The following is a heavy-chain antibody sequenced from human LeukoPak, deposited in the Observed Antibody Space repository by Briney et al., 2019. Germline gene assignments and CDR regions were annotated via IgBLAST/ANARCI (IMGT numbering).Heavy chain of an antibody. Sequence: PGGTLRLSCAASGFTFSSYWMHWVRQAPGKGLVWVSRINSDGSSTSYADSVKGRFTISRDNAKNTLYLQMNSLRAEDTAVYYCAREDCSGGSCYSRGGFDYWGQGTLVTVSS. J-gene: IGHJ4*02. V-gene: IGHV3-74*01. D-gene: IGHD2-15*01. CDR2: INSDGSST. CDR1: GFTFSSYW. CDR3: AREDCSGGSCYSRGGFDY.